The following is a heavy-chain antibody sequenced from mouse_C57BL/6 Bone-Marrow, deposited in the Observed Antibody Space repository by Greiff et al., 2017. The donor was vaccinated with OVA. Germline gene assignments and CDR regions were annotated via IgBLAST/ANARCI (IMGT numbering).Heavy chain of an antibody. J-gene: IGHJ3*02. Sequence: VQLQPSGAELVRPGASVKLSCTASGFNIKDDYMHWVKQRPEQGLEWIGWIDPENGDTEYASKFQGKATITADTSSNTAYLQLSSLTSEDTAVYYCTTGGNYEGWGQGTLVTVSA. CDR1: GFNIKDDY. CDR3: TTGGNYEG. CDR2: IDPENGDT. V-gene: IGHV14-4*01. D-gene: IGHD2-1*01.